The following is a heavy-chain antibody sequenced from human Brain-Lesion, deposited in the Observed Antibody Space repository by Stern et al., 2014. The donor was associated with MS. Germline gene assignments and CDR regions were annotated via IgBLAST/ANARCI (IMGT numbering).Heavy chain of an antibody. CDR2: IHPSGRA. D-gene: IGHD5-18*01. J-gene: IGHJ4*02. V-gene: IGHV4-61*02. Sequence: DQLVESGPGLVKPSQTLSLTCTVSGGSISSGSDYWSWIRQPVGKGLEWIGRIHPSGRAFYTPSLKSRVTISTDTSMNQFSLELNSATAADTAIYYCASGYRMFDYWGQGILVTVSS. CDR1: GGSISSGSDY. CDR3: ASGYRMFDY.